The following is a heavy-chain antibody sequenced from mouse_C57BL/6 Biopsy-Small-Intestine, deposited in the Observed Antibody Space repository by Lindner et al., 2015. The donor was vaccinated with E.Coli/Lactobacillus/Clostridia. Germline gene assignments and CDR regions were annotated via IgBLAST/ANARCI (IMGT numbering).Heavy chain of an antibody. CDR2: MNPNSANT. CDR3: AKIGSGSSAVY. J-gene: IGHJ4*01. CDR1: GYTFTSSD. V-gene: IGHV1-66*01. D-gene: IGHD1-2*01. Sequence: SVKVSCKTSGYTFTSSDINWVRQATGQGLEWMGWMNPNSANTGYAQKFQGRVTMTRNTSISTAYMELSSLKSEDTAVYYCAKIGSGSSAVYWGQGTLVTVSS.